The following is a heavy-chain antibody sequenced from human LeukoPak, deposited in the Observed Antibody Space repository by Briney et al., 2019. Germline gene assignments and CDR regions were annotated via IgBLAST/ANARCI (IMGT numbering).Heavy chain of an antibody. CDR2: IYYSGST. J-gene: IGHJ3*02. D-gene: IGHD3-9*01. CDR1: GGSISSSSYY. Sequence: SETLSLTCTVSGGSISSSSYYWGWIRQPPGKGLEWIGSIYYSGSTYYNPSLKSRVTISVDTSKNQFSLKLSSVTAADTAVYYCARGQVISAFDIWGQGTMVTVSS. V-gene: IGHV4-39*07. CDR3: ARGQVISAFDI.